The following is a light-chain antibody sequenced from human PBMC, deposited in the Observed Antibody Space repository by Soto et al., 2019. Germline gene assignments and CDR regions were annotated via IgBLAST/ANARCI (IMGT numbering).Light chain of an antibody. Sequence: EIVMTQSPATLSVSPGERATLSCRASQSVSSNLAWYQQKPGQAPRLLIYGASTRATGIPARFSGSGSGTEFTLTISSLQSEDFAVYYCQQYNIWPPLMCTFGQGTKLEI. CDR2: GAS. V-gene: IGKV3D-15*01. CDR1: QSVSSN. CDR3: QQYNIWPPLMCT. J-gene: IGKJ2*02.